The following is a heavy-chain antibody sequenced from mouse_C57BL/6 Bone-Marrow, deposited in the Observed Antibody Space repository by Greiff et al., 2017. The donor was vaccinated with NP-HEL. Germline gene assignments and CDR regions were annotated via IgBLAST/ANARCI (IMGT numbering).Heavy chain of an antibody. Sequence: QQSCKASGYTFTSYWMQWVKQRPGQGLEWIGEIDPSDSYTNYNQKFKGKATLTVDTSSSTAYMQLSSLTSEDSAVYYCARQIYYYGSSYFYYAMDYWGQGTSVTVSS. CDR2: IDPSDSYT. J-gene: IGHJ4*01. V-gene: IGHV1-50*01. CDR3: ARQIYYYGSSYFYYAMDY. D-gene: IGHD1-1*01. CDR1: GYTFTSYW.